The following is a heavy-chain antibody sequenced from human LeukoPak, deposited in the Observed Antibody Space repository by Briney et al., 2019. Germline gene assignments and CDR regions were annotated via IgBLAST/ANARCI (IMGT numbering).Heavy chain of an antibody. CDR2: IKQDGSEK. Sequence: GGSLRLSCAASGFTFSSYWMSWVRQAPGRGLEWVANIKQDGSEKYYVDSVKGRFTISRDNAKNSLYLQMNSLRAEDTAVYYCARVRIAVAVVLWGQGTLVTVSS. V-gene: IGHV3-7*03. CDR3: ARVRIAVAVVL. J-gene: IGHJ4*02. CDR1: GFTFSSYW. D-gene: IGHD6-19*01.